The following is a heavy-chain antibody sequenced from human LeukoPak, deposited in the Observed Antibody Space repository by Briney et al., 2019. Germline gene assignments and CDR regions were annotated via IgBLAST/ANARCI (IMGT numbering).Heavy chain of an antibody. CDR3: ARGGYYGDYDYYYYMDV. CDR2: IYYSGST. J-gene: IGHJ6*03. CDR1: GGSISSGGYY. Sequence: SETLSLTCTVSGGSISSGGYYWSWIRQHPGKGLEWIGYIYYSGSTYYNPSLKGRVTISVDTSKNQFSLKLSSVTAADTAVYYCARGGYYGDYDYYYYMDVWGKGTTVTVSS. D-gene: IGHD4-17*01. V-gene: IGHV4-31*03.